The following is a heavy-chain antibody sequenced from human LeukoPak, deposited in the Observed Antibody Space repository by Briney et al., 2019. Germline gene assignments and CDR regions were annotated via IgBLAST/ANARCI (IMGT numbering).Heavy chain of an antibody. CDR2: ISWNSGSI. V-gene: IGHV3-9*01. CDR1: GFTFGDYA. D-gene: IGHD2/OR15-2a*01. J-gene: IGHJ6*02. Sequence: GGSLRLSCAASGFTFGDYAMHWVRQAPGKGLEWVSGISWNSGSIGYADSVKGRFTISRDNAKNSLYLQMNSLRAEDTALYYCAKDLSGDGYYYYGMDVWGQGTTVTVSS. CDR3: AKDLSGDGYYYYGMDV.